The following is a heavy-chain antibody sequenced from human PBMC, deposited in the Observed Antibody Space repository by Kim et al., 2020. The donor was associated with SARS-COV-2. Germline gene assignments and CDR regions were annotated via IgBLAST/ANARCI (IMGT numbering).Heavy chain of an antibody. CDR3: AKDLRVAAPAIFNY. V-gene: IGHV3-23*01. CDR1: GFTFSSYA. D-gene: IGHD2-15*01. CDR2: ISGNDGGT. Sequence: GGSLRLSCAASGFTFSSYAMTWVRQAPGKGLEWVSGISGNDGGTSFADSVKGRFTISRDNSKNTLYLQMNSLRAEDTAIYYCAKDLRVAAPAIFNYWGQG. J-gene: IGHJ4*02.